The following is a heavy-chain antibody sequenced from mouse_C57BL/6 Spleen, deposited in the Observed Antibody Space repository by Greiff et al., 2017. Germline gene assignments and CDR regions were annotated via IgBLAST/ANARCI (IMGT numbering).Heavy chain of an antibody. CDR3: ASLLLRTWYFDV. V-gene: IGHV1-18*01. D-gene: IGHD1-1*01. J-gene: IGHJ1*03. CDR1: GYTFTDYN. CDR2: INPNNGGT. Sequence: EVQVVESGPELVKPGASVKIPCKASGYTFTDYNMDWVKQSHGKSLEWIGDINPNNGGTIYNQKFKGKATLTVDKSSSTAYMELRSLTSEDTAVYYCASLLLRTWYFDVWGTGTTVTVSS.